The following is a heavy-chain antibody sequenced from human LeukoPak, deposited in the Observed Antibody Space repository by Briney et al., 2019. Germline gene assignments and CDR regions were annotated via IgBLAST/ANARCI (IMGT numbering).Heavy chain of an antibody. CDR3: ATDRKVGTWDPRFNY. Sequence: ETLSLTCTVSGYSISSGYYWGWIRQPPGKGLEWVGNIRQDDSEKNYVDSVKGRFTISRDNAKFSLYLQMNSLRAEDTAIYYCATDRKVGTWDPRFNYWGQGTLVTVSS. CDR1: GYSISSGYY. V-gene: IGHV3-7*01. J-gene: IGHJ4*02. D-gene: IGHD4-23*01. CDR2: IRQDDSEK.